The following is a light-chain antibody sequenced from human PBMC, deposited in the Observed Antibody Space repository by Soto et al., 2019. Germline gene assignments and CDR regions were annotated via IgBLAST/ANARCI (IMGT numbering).Light chain of an antibody. J-gene: IGKJ3*01. V-gene: IGKV3-11*01. CDR2: GAS. CDR3: QQRSSWPFT. CDR1: QSVSSN. Sequence: IVMTQSPATLSVSPWERATLSCRASQSVSSNLAWYQQIPGQAPRLLIFGASKRASDIPDRFSGSGSGTDFTLTISSLEPEDFAVYYCQQRSSWPFTFGPGTKVDIK.